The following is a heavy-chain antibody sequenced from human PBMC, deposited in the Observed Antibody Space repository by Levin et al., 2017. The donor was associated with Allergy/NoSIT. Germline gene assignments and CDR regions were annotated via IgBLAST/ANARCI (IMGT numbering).Heavy chain of an antibody. CDR2: INSDGTTT. CDR3: ATQIVGGTRSDY. D-gene: IGHD1-26*01. V-gene: IGHV3-74*01. J-gene: IGHJ4*02. CDR1: GLSFSTYW. Sequence: GESLKISCVASGLSFSTYWMHWVRQAPGKGLEWVSRINSDGTTTTSADSVKGRFTISRDNAKNTLYLQMNSLRAEDTAVYYCATQIVGGTRSDYWGQGTLVTVSS.